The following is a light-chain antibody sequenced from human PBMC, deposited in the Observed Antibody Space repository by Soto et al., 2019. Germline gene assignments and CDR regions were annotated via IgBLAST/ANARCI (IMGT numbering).Light chain of an antibody. CDR3: QQYGGSPVT. J-gene: IGKJ5*01. CDR1: ERVYSAH. V-gene: IGKV3-20*01. CDR2: AAS. Sequence: PGERTSLCCRASERVYSAHLAWYQHKPGQAPRLLIYAASTRATGIPDRFSGSGSGTDFTLTISRLEPEDFAVYYCQQYGGSPVTFGQGTRLEIK.